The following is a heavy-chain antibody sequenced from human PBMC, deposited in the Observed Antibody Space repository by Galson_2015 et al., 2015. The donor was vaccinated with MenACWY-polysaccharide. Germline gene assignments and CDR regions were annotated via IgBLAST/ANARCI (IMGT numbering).Heavy chain of an antibody. Sequence: SLRLSCAASGFTFSNAWMSWVRQAPGKGLEWVGRIKSKTDGGTTDYAAPVKGRFTISRDDSKNTLYLQVNSLKIEDTAVYYCTTEGETGTDYFDYWGQGTLVTVSS. CDR2: IKSKTDGGTT. CDR3: TTEGETGTDYFDY. CDR1: GFTFSNAW. V-gene: IGHV3-15*01. J-gene: IGHJ4*02. D-gene: IGHD1-1*01.